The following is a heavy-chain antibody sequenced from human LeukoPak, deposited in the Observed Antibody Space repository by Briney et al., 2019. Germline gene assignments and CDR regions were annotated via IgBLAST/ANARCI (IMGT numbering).Heavy chain of an antibody. CDR1: GGSFSGYY. Sequence: SETLSLTCAVYGGSFSGYYWSWIRQPPGKGLEWIGEINHSGSTNYNPSLKSRVTISVDTSKNQFSLKLSSVTAADTAVYYCARGPLGITMVRGAKLDCWGQGTLVTVSS. CDR3: ARGPLGITMVRGAKLDC. V-gene: IGHV4-34*01. J-gene: IGHJ4*02. D-gene: IGHD3-10*01. CDR2: INHSGST.